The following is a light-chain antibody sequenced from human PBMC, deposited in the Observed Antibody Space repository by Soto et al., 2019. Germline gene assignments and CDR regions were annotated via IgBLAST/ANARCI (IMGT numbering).Light chain of an antibody. CDR1: QSVSSY. V-gene: IGKV3-11*01. J-gene: IGKJ4*01. CDR3: QQRSNWPTVT. Sequence: EIVLTQSPATLSLSPGERATLSCRASQSVSSYLAWYQQKPGQVPSLLIYDASNRATGIPARFSGSESGTDFTLTISSLEPEDFAVYYCQQRSNWPTVTFGGGTKVEIK. CDR2: DAS.